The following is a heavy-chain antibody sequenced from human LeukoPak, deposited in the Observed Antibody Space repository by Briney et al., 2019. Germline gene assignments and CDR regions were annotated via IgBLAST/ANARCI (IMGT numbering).Heavy chain of an antibody. V-gene: IGHV3-30-3*02. Sequence: GGSLRLSCAASGFTFSSYAMHWVRQAPGKGLEWVAVISYDGSNKYYADSVKGRFTISRDNSKDTLYLQMNSLGAADTAVYYCAKDGGGYCNNSSCWGQGTLVTVSS. CDR3: AKDGGGYCNNSSC. D-gene: IGHD2-2*01. CDR1: GFTFSSYA. CDR2: ISYDGSNK. J-gene: IGHJ4*02.